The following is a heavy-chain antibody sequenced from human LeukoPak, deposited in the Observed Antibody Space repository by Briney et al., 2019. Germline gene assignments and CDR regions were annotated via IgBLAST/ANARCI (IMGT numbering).Heavy chain of an antibody. CDR3: ASGLSTTPGAFDI. CDR2: ISSSSSYI. J-gene: IGHJ3*02. V-gene: IGHV3-21*01. CDR1: GFSFSSYS. Sequence: GGSLRLSCAASGFSFSSYSMNWVRQAPGKGLEWVSSISSSSSYIYYADSVKGRFTISRDNAKNSLYLQMNSLRAEDTAVYYCASGLSTTPGAFDIWGQGTMVTVSS. D-gene: IGHD1-1*01.